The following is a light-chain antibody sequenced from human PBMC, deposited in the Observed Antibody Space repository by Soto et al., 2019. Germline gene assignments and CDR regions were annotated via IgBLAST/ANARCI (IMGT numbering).Light chain of an antibody. CDR1: SSNIGAGFD. V-gene: IGLV1-40*01. CDR3: QSYDFTLGAFWV. CDR2: GNN. Sequence: QSVLTQPPSVSGAPGQRVTISCTGSSSNIGAGFDVHWYQQHPLTAPKLLIFGNNNGPSGVPDRFSVSKSGTSASLAITGLQAEDEADYFCQSYDFTLGAFWVFGGGTKLTVL. J-gene: IGLJ3*02.